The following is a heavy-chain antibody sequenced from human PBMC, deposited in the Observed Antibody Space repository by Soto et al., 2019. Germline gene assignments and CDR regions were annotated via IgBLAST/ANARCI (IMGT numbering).Heavy chain of an antibody. D-gene: IGHD3-10*01. CDR3: VRDSSERSFDI. CDR2: INRDGSTT. J-gene: IGHJ3*02. CDR1: GFTFSSYW. V-gene: IGHV3-74*01. Sequence: GGSLRLSCAASGFTFSSYWTHWVRQAPGKGLVWVSRINRDGSTTSYADSVKGRFTIFSDNAKNTLYLQMNSLRAEATAVYYCVRDSSERSFDICRQGTMVTISS.